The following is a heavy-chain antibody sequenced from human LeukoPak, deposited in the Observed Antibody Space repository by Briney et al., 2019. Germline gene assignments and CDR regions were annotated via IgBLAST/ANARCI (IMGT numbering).Heavy chain of an antibody. V-gene: IGHV3-7*01. CDR2: IKQDGSEK. J-gene: IGHJ4*02. CDR3: ARRYFDY. CDR1: GFTFSDYW. Sequence: PGGSLRLPCAASGFTFSDYWLSWVRQAPGKGLEWVANIKQDGSEKHYVDSVKGRFTISRDNAKNSLFLQMNSLRVEDTAVYYCARRYFDYWGQGTLVTVSS.